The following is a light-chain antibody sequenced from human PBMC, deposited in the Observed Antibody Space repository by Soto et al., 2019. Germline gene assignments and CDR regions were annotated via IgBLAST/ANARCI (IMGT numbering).Light chain of an antibody. CDR2: DTS. CDR1: HIISGW. V-gene: IGKV1-5*01. Sequence: DIQMTQSPLTLSASVGDRVTITCRASHIISGWLAWYQQKAGKAPKLLIYDTSNLRSGVPPRFSGSGSGAEFTLAINSLQRDDSATYYWQQDSLYPETFGQGTTVEI. J-gene: IGKJ1*01. CDR3: QQDSLYPET.